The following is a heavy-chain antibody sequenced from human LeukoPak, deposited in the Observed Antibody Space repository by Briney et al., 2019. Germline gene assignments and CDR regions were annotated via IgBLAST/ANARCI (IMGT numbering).Heavy chain of an antibody. CDR3: ARGPISRGAFDI. D-gene: IGHD3-3*01. J-gene: IGHJ3*02. V-gene: IGHV4-59*01. CDR2: IYYSGST. CDR1: GGSISSYY. Sequence: KASETLSLTCTVSGGSISSYYWSWIRQPPGKGLEWIGYIYYSGSTNYNPSLKSRVTISLDTSKNQFSLKLPSVTAADTAVYYCARGPISRGAFDIWGQGTMVTVSS.